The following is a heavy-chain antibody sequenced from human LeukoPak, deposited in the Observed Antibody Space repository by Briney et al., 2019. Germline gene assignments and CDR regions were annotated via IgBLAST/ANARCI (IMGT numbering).Heavy chain of an antibody. CDR3: AKDHSSGWPYCFPY. Sequence: GGSLRLSCAASGFTFSSYGMSWVRQAPGKGLEWVSAISASGGGTYYADSVKGRFTISRDNSKNTLFLQMNSLRAEDTAVYYCAKDHSSGWPYCFPYWGQGTLVTVSS. D-gene: IGHD6-19*01. J-gene: IGHJ4*02. CDR2: ISASGGGT. V-gene: IGHV3-23*01. CDR1: GFTFSSYG.